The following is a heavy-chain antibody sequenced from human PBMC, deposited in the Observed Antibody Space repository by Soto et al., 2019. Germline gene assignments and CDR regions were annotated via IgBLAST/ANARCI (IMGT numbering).Heavy chain of an antibody. CDR2: IIPIFGTA. CDR1: GGTFSSYA. J-gene: IGHJ4*02. Sequence: QVQLVQSGAEVKKPGSSVKVSCKASGGTFSSYAISWVRQAPGQGLEWMGGIIPIFGTANYAQKFQGRVTITADKSTSTAYMERSSLRSEDTAVYYCASPRGGSYGGTLGYWGQGTLVTVSS. CDR3: ASPRGGSYGGTLGY. D-gene: IGHD1-26*01. V-gene: IGHV1-69*06.